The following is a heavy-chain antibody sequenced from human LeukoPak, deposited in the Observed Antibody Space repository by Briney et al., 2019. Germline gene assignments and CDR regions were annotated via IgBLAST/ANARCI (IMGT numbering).Heavy chain of an antibody. CDR3: ARADRYGTTWYGRVDY. CDR2: IRSTGGTT. J-gene: IGHJ4*02. V-gene: IGHV3-23*01. CDR1: GFTFSNYA. D-gene: IGHD6-13*01. Sequence: GGSLRLSCGASGFTFSNYATSWVRPAPGKGLESVSDIRSTGGTTAYADSVKGRFTISRDNSRNTLYLQMNSLRAEDTAVYYCARADRYGTTWYGRVDYWGQGTLVTVSS.